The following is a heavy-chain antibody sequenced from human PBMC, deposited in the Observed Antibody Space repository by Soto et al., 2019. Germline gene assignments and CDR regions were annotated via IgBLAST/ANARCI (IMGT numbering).Heavy chain of an antibody. V-gene: IGHV3-33*01. CDR2: IWHDGSDK. D-gene: IGHD6-13*01. CDR3: ARDVAESTATAGTGVYFDY. CDR1: GFTFSSYG. J-gene: IGHJ4*02. Sequence: GGSLRLSCAASGFTFSSYGMHWVRQAPGKGLEWVAVIWHDGSDKNYADSVKGRFTISRDNSKNTLYVQMNSLRVEDTAVYYCARDVAESTATAGTGVYFDYWGQGTLVTVSS.